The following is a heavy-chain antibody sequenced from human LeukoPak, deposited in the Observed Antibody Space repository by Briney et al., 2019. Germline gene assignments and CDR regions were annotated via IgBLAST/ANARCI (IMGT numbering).Heavy chain of an antibody. CDR3: AKLTSITMKLYYFDY. Sequence: PGGSLRLSCAASGFTFSSYAMSWVRQAPGKGLEWVSSISGSGGSTYYADSVKGRFTISRDNSKNTLYLQMNSLRAEDTAVYYCAKLTSITMKLYYFDYWGQGPLVTVSS. CDR2: ISGSGGST. D-gene: IGHD3-22*01. V-gene: IGHV3-23*01. CDR1: GFTFSSYA. J-gene: IGHJ4*02.